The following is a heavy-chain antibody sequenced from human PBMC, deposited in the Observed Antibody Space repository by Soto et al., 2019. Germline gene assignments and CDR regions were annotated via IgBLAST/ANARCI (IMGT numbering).Heavy chain of an antibody. V-gene: IGHV5-10-1*01. CDR3: ARQNWNSPTHYYGMDV. D-gene: IGHD1-7*01. CDR1: GYSFTSYW. Sequence: ESLKVSFKGSGYSFTSYWIIWVRQMPGKGLEWMGRIDPSDSYTNYSPSFQGHVTISADKSISTAYLQWSSLKASDTAMYYCARQNWNSPTHYYGMDVWGQGTTVAVSS. CDR2: IDPSDSYT. J-gene: IGHJ6*02.